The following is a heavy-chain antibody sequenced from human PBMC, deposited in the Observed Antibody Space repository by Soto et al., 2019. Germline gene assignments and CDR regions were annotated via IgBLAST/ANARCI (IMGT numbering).Heavy chain of an antibody. V-gene: IGHV3-13*01. J-gene: IGHJ2*01. D-gene: IGHD1-26*01. CDR1: GFTFSRYD. CDR2: IGTGGDT. CDR3: ARAVGARPCWHFDL. Sequence: EVQLVESGGGLVQPGGSLRLSCAASGFTFSRYDMHWVRQATGKGLEWVSAIGTGGDTYYPGSVKGRFTIARENAKNSLYVQMNSLRAGDTAVYYCARAVGARPCWHFDLWGRGTLVTVSS.